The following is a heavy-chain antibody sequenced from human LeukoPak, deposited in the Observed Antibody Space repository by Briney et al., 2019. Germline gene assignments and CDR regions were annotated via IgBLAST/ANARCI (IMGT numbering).Heavy chain of an antibody. CDR3: AKWNLTTVTTGWFDP. V-gene: IGHV3-23*01. Sequence: GGSLRLSCAASGFTLSSYAMSWVPPGPGKGLEWVSDISGSGGSTYYADSVKGRFTISRDNSKNTLYLQMNGLRAEDTAVYYCAKWNLTTVTTGWFDPWGEGTLVTVSS. J-gene: IGHJ5*02. CDR1: GFTLSSYA. CDR2: ISGSGGST. D-gene: IGHD4-17*01.